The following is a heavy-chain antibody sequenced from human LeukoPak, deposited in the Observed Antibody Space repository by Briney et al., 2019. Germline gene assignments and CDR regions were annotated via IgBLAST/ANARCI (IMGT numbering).Heavy chain of an antibody. V-gene: IGHV1-69*04. Sequence: VKVSCKASGGTFSSYAISWVRQAPGQGLEWMGRIIPILGIANYAQKFQGRVTITADKSTSTAYMELSSLRSEDTAVYYCARDHRNYYDSSGYYPGHFDYWGQGTLVTVSS. J-gene: IGHJ4*02. CDR2: IIPILGIA. D-gene: IGHD3-22*01. CDR3: ARDHRNYYDSSGYYPGHFDY. CDR1: GGTFSSYA.